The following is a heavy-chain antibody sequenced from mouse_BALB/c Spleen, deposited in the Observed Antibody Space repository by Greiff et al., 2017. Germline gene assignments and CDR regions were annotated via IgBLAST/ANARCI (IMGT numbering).Heavy chain of an antibody. CDR3: ARAFTTGFAY. J-gene: IGHJ3*01. CDR2: INPSTGYT. D-gene: IGHD1-1*01. CDR1: GYTFTSYW. V-gene: IGHV1-7*01. Sequence: VQLQQSGAELAKPGASVKMSCKASGYTFTSYWMHWVKQRPGQGLEWIGYINPSTGYTEYNQKFKDKATLTADKSSSTAYMQLSSLTSEDSAVYYCARAFTTGFAYWGQGTLVTVSA.